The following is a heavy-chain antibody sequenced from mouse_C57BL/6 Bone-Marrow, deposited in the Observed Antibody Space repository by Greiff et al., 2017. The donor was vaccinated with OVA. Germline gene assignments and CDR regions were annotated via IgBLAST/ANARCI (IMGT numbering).Heavy chain of an antibody. CDR3: TRGYYFDY. CDR1: GYTFTSYT. J-gene: IGHJ2*01. Sequence: VQLQQSGAELARPGASVKMSCKASGYTFTSYTIHWVKQRPGQGLEWIGYIDPTNGYTNYNQTFKGKATLTADKSSSTTYMQLSSLTSEDSAVYYCTRGYYFDYWGQGTTLTVSS. CDR2: IDPTNGYT. V-gene: IGHV1-4*01.